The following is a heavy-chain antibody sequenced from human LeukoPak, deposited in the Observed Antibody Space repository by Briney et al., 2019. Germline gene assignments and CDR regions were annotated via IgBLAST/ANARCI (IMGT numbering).Heavy chain of an antibody. CDR1: GFTFSSYG. J-gene: IGHJ4*02. V-gene: IGHV3-30*18. Sequence: GGSLRLSCAASGFTFSSYGMHWVRQAPGKGLEWVAVISYDGTTKYYADSVKGRFTISRDNSKNTLYLQMNSLRAEDTAVYYCAKDIGVRNTEGLLGWWGQGTLVTVSS. D-gene: IGHD3-3*01. CDR3: AKDIGVRNTEGLLGW. CDR2: ISYDGTTK.